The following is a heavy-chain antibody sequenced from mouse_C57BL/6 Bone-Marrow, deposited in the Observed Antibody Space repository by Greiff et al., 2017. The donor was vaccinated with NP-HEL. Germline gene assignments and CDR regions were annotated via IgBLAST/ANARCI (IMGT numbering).Heavy chain of an antibody. J-gene: IGHJ2*01. D-gene: IGHD1-1*01. CDR1: GYTFTDYY. CDR2: INPYNGGT. V-gene: IGHV1-19*01. Sequence: EVQLQQSGPVLVKPGASVKMSCKASGYTFTDYYMNWVKQSHGKSLEWIGVINPYNGGTSYNQKFKGKATLTVDKSSSTAYMELNSLTSEDSAVYYCARGGTTVVAGGYWGQGTTLTVSS. CDR3: ARGGTTVVAGGY.